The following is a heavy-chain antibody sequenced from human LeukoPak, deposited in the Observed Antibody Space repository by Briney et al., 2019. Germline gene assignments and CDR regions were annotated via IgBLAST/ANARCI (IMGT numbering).Heavy chain of an antibody. V-gene: IGHV1-2*02. J-gene: IGHJ4*02. CDR2: INPNSGGT. CDR3: ARGGEDIVVVPAAIDFDY. CDR1: GYTFTGYY. D-gene: IGHD2-2*02. Sequence: GASVKVSCKASGYTFTGYYMHWVRQAPGQGLEWMGWINPNSGGTNYAQKFQGRVTITADESTSTAYMELSSLRAEDTAVYYCARGGEDIVVVPAAIDFDYWGQGTLVTVSS.